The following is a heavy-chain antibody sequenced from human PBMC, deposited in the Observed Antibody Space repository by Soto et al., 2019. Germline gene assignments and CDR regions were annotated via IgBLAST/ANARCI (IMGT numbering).Heavy chain of an antibody. CDR1: GYTFTSYG. D-gene: IGHD2-2*01. J-gene: IGHJ6*03. CDR3: ARTMGYCSSTSCYLQYYYYYMDV. Sequence: QVQLVQSGAEVKKPGASVKVSCKASGYTFTSYGISWVRQAPGQGLEWMGWISAYNGNTNYAQKLQGRVTMTTETSTSTSYMELRSLRSDDTAVYYCARTMGYCSSTSCYLQYYYYYMDVWGKGTTVTVSS. CDR2: ISAYNGNT. V-gene: IGHV1-18*01.